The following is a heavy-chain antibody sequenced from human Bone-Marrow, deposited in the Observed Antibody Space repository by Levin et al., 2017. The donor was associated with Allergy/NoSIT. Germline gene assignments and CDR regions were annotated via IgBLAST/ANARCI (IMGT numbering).Heavy chain of an antibody. CDR3: AKDRGSVVGISALIDF. CDR1: QFTFSVYG. D-gene: IGHD1-26*01. CDR2: ISRDAGNK. J-gene: IGHJ4*02. Sequence: LSLTCVASQFTFSVYGMHWVRQAPGKGLEWLAVISRDAGNKYYADSLKGRLTISRDNSKNTLYLQMDNLRVEDTAVYFCAKDRGSVVGISALIDFWGQGTLVTVSS. V-gene: IGHV3-30*18.